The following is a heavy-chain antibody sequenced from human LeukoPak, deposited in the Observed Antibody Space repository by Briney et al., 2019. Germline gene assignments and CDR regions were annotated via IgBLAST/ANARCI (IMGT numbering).Heavy chain of an antibody. CDR1: GFTFSSYG. D-gene: IGHD6-13*01. CDR2: ISYDGSNK. V-gene: IGHV3-30*18. Sequence: GGSLRLSCAASGFTFSSYGMHWVRQAPGKGLEWVAVISYDGSNKYYADSVKGRFTISGDNSKNTLYLQMNSLRAEDTAVYYCAKFRSGHSTIWGQGTMVTVSS. J-gene: IGHJ3*02. CDR3: AKFRSGHSTI.